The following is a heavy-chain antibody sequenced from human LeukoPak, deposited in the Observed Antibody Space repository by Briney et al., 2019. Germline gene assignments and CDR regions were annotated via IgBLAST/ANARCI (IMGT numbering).Heavy chain of an antibody. D-gene: IGHD4-17*01. J-gene: IGHJ4*02. CDR3: ARADYGDYIFDY. CDR2: IYSGGST. CDR1: GFTFSSYS. V-gene: IGHV3-53*01. Sequence: PGGSLRLSCAASGFTFSSYSMNWVRQAPGKGLEWVSVIYSGGSTYYADSVKGRFTISRDNSKNTLYLQMNSLRAEDTAVYYCARADYGDYIFDYWGQGTLVTVSS.